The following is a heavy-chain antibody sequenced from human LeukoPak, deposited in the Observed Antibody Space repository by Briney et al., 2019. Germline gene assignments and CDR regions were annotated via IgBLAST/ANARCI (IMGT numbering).Heavy chain of an antibody. Sequence: GASVKVSCKASGYTFTDYFMHWVRQAPGQGLEWMGWINPNSGGTHYAQKFQGRVTMTRDTSISTAYMELSRLRSDGTAVYYCAGDPGYSSPRGDYWGQGTLVTVSS. V-gene: IGHV1-2*02. CDR1: GYTFTDYF. J-gene: IGHJ4*02. D-gene: IGHD5-18*01. CDR3: AGDPGYSSPRGDY. CDR2: INPNSGGT.